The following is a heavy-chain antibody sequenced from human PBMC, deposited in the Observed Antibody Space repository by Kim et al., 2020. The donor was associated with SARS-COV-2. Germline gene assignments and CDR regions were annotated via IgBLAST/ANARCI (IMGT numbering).Heavy chain of an antibody. Sequence: DFVKGRFTNSRDNSKNTLYLQMNSLRAEDTAVYYCAKGSIVVVPAAPFDYWGQGTLVTVSS. J-gene: IGHJ4*02. V-gene: IGHV3-23*01. CDR3: AKGSIVVVPAAPFDY. D-gene: IGHD2-2*01.